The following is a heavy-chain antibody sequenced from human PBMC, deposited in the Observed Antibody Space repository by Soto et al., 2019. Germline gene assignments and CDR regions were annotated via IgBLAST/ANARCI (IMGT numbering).Heavy chain of an antibody. CDR2: INPNSGGT. CDR3: ARAYSSGWPGFDY. CDR1: GYTFTGYY. J-gene: IGHJ4*02. Sequence: QVPLVQSGAEVKKPGASVKVSCKASGYTFTGYYMHWVRQAPGQGLEWMGWINPNSGGTNYAQKFQGWVTMTRDTSISTAYMELSRLRSDDTAVYYCARAYSSGWPGFDYWGQGTLVTVSS. V-gene: IGHV1-2*04. D-gene: IGHD6-19*01.